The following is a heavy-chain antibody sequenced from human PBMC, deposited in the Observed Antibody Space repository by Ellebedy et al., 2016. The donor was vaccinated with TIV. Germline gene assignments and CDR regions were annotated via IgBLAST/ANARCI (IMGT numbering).Heavy chain of an antibody. V-gene: IGHV4-59*01. Sequence: MPSETLSLTCTVSGGSISPYYWSWIRQPPGKGLEWIGYISYSESTNYNPSLQSRVTISVDTSKNQFSLKLTSVTAADTAVYFCARGDSSSSRIYYWGQGVLVTVSS. CDR2: ISYSEST. CDR1: GGSISPYY. CDR3: ARGDSSSSRIYY. J-gene: IGHJ4*02. D-gene: IGHD6-6*01.